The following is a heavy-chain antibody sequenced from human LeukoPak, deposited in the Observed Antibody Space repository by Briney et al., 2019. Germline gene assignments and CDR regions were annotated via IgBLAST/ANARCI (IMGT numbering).Heavy chain of an antibody. CDR1: GGSINSYY. J-gene: IGHJ4*02. CDR2: IYYSGST. V-gene: IGHV4-59*01. CDR3: ARGRGGYDSSGYNY. D-gene: IGHD3-22*01. Sequence: SETLSLTCTVSGGSINSYYWSWIRQPPGKGLEWIGYIYYSGSTNYNPSLKSRVTISVDTSKNQFSLKLSSVTAADTAVYYCARGRGGYDSSGYNYWGQGTLVTVSS.